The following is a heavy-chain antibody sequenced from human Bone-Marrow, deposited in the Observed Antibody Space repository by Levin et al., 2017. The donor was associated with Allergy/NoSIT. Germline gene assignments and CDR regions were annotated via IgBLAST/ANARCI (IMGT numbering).Heavy chain of an antibody. D-gene: IGHD2-8*01. CDR1: GFTFSSYG. Sequence: GESLKISCAASGFTFSSYGMHWVRQAPGKGLEWVAVIWYDGSNKYYADSVKGRFTISRDNSKNTLYLQMNSLRAEDTAVYYCARSTCTDGVCYSREGWFDPWGQGTLVTVSS. CDR3: ARSTCTDGVCYSREGWFDP. V-gene: IGHV3-33*01. J-gene: IGHJ5*02. CDR2: IWYDGSNK.